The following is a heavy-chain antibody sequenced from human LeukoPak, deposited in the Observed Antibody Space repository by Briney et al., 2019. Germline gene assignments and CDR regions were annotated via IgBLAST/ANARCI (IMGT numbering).Heavy chain of an antibody. CDR1: GFTFSSYA. Sequence: GGSLRLSCAASGFTFSSYAMHWVRQAPGKGLEWVAVISYDGSNKYYADSVKGRFTISRDNSKNTLYLQMNSLRAEDTAVYYCARDRGSPMVYYYYGMDVWGQGTTVTVSS. D-gene: IGHD3-10*01. J-gene: IGHJ6*02. V-gene: IGHV3-30*04. CDR2: ISYDGSNK. CDR3: ARDRGSPMVYYYYGMDV.